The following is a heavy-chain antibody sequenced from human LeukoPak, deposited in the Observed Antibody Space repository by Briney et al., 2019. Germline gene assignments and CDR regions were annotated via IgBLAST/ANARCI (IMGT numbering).Heavy chain of an antibody. J-gene: IGHJ6*02. CDR3: ARDTAVYGMDV. CDR2: IYYSGST. CDR1: GGSISSYY. Sequence: TPSETLSLTCTVSGGSISSYYWSWIRQPPGKGLEWIGYIYYSGSTNYNPSLKSRVTISVDTSKNQFSLKLSSVTAADTAVYYCARDTAVYGMDVWGQGTTVTVSS. D-gene: IGHD4-17*01. V-gene: IGHV4-59*01.